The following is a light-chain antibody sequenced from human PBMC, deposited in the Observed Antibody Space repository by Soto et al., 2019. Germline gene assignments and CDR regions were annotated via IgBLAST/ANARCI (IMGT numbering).Light chain of an antibody. CDR2: AAS. CDR3: QQSIIYPLT. CDR1: QDINSY. Sequence: DVQMTQSPSSLSASVGDRVTITCRASQDINSYLAWYQQKPGNAPQSLIYAASSLQPGVPSRFSGSESGTDFTLTINSLQPEDSATYYCQQSIIYPLTFGGGTKVEIK. V-gene: IGKV1D-16*01. J-gene: IGKJ4*01.